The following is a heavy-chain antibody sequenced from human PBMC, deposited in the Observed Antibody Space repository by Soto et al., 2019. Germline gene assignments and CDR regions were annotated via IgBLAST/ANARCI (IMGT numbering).Heavy chain of an antibody. J-gene: IGHJ4*02. CDR1: GGSISSGGHY. V-gene: IGHV4-31*03. CDR3: ARADHSSGYYFATYYFDY. CDR2: IYYSGNT. Sequence: QVQLQESGPGLVKPSQSLSLSCSVSGGSISSGGHYWSWIRQHPGKGLEWIGYIYYSGNTYYNPSLTRRVTTSVDTSKNQFSLKLSSVTAADTAVYYCARADHSSGYYFATYYFDYWGQGTLVTVSS. D-gene: IGHD3-22*01.